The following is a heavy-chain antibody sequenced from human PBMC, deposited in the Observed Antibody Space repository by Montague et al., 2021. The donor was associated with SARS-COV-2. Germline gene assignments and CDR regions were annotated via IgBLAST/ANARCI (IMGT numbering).Heavy chain of an antibody. V-gene: IGHV3-53*04. Sequence: SLRLSCAASGFTVSSNYMSWVRQAPGKGLEWVSVIYSGGSTYYADSVKGRFTISRHNSKNTLYLQMNSLRAEDTAVYYCARDRGMRDISGYYYGMDVWGQGTTVTVSS. D-gene: IGHD2-15*01. CDR2: IYSGGST. J-gene: IGHJ6*02. CDR3: ARDRGMRDISGYYYGMDV. CDR1: GFTVSSNY.